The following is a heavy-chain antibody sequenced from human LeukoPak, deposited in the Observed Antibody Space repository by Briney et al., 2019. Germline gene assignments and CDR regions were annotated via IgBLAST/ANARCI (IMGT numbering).Heavy chain of an antibody. J-gene: IGHJ4*02. CDR1: GFTFSSYS. V-gene: IGHV3-21*01. D-gene: IGHD6-6*01. Sequence: PGGSLRLSCAASGFTFSSYSMNWVRQAPGQGLEWVSSISSSSSYIYYADSVKGRFTISRDNAKNSLYLQMSSLRAEATAVYYCARDHSSSSYGYWGQGTLVTVSS. CDR2: ISSSSSYI. CDR3: ARDHSSSSYGY.